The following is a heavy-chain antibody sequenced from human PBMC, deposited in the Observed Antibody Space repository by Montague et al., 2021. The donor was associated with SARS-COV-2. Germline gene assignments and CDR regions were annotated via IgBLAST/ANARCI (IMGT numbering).Heavy chain of an antibody. J-gene: IGHJ4*02. D-gene: IGHD2-2*01. V-gene: IGHV6-1*01. CDR2: TYFTSKWSS. CDR1: EDSVSSTSAA. Sequence: CAISEDSVSSTSAAWNWIRQSPSRGLEWLGRTYFTSKWSSEYALSVKSRLIISPDTSKSQFSLRLMSVTPDDTAVYYCARAYCSSTSCYPIDYWSQGTLVTVSS. CDR3: ARAYCSSTSCYPIDY.